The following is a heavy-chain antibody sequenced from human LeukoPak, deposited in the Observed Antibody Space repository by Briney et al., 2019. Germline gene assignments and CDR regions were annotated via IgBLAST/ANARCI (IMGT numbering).Heavy chain of an antibody. Sequence: GGSLRLSCAASGFTFSSYAMSWVRQAPGEGLEWVSAISGSGGSTYYADSVKGRFTISRDNAKNTLYLQMNSLRAEDTAVYYCARWRATHPDLDFDYWGQGTLVTVSS. V-gene: IGHV3-23*01. CDR3: ARWRATHPDLDFDY. CDR1: GFTFSSYA. CDR2: ISGSGGST. D-gene: IGHD2-15*01. J-gene: IGHJ4*02.